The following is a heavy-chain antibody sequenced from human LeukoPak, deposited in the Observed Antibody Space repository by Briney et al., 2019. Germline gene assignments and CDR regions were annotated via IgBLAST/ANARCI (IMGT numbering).Heavy chain of an antibody. V-gene: IGHV1-24*01. Sequence: ASVKVSCKVSGYTLTGLSMNWVRQAPGKGLEWMGGFDPEDGETIYAQKFQGRVTMTEDTSTDTAYMELSSLRSEDTAVYYCATSPGGPNHDAFDIWGQGTMVTVSS. CDR1: GYTLTGLS. CDR3: ATSPGGPNHDAFDI. J-gene: IGHJ3*02. CDR2: FDPEDGET. D-gene: IGHD3-16*01.